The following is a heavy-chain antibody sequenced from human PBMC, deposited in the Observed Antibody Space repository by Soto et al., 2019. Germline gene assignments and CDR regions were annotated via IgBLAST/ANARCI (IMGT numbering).Heavy chain of an antibody. V-gene: IGHV1-18*01. J-gene: IGHJ4*02. CDR1: GYTFSSYG. D-gene: IGHD6-19*01. CDR3: ARPYTSGWLGFDS. Sequence: QVQLVQSGAEVKKPGASVKVSCKASGYTFSSYGISWVRQAPGQGIEWMGWISGYTGNTNYAQKFQGRVIMTTDTSTSTAYIELRRLRSDDTAVYYCARPYTSGWLGFDSCGQGTLVTVSS. CDR2: ISGYTGNT.